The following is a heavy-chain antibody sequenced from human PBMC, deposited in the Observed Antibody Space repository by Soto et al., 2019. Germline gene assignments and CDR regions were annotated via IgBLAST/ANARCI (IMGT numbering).Heavy chain of an antibody. CDR1: GYTFTGYY. CDR3: ARGYCSSTSCYVSYYYMDV. CDR2: INPNSGGT. Sequence: QVQLVQSGAEVKKPGASVKVPCQAPGYTFTGYYMHWVRQAPGQGLEWMGWINPNSGGTNYAEKFQGWVTMTRDTSISTAYMQLSRLRSDDTAVYYCARGYCSSTSCYVSYYYMDVWGKGTTVTVSS. D-gene: IGHD2-2*01. J-gene: IGHJ6*03. V-gene: IGHV1-2*04.